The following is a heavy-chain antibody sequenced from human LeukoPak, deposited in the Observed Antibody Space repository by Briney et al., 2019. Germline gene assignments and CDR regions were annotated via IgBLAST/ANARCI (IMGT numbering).Heavy chain of an antibody. CDR3: ARKYYGSGSYYIPDY. D-gene: IGHD3-10*01. Sequence: GGSLRLSCAASGFTLSTYWMSWVRQAPGKGLEWAANINQDGRGKYHVDSVKGRFTISRDNAKNSLYLQMNSLRAEDSAVYYCARKYYGSGSYYIPDYWGQGTLVTVSS. CDR2: INQDGRGK. V-gene: IGHV3-7*02. J-gene: IGHJ4*02. CDR1: GFTLSTYW.